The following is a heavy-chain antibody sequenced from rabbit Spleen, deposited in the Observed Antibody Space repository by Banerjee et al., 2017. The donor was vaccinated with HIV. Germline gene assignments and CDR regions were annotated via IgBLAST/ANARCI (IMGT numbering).Heavy chain of an antibody. Sequence: QEQLEESGGDLVQPEGSLTLTCTASGFSFSHSDWIYWVRQAPGKGLEWIGYIDPIFGTTHYASWAKGRFTISKTSSTTVTLQMTSLTAADTATYFCAREKSGDYGYDLWGQGTLVTVS. V-gene: IGHV1S45*01. CDR1: GFSFSHSDW. J-gene: IGHJ3*01. CDR3: AREKSGDYGYDL. CDR2: IDPIFGTT. D-gene: IGHD6-1*01.